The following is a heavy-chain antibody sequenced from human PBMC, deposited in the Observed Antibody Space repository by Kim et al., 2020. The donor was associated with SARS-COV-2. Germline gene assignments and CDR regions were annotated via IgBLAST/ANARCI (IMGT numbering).Heavy chain of an antibody. V-gene: IGHV4-34*01. D-gene: IGHD5-12*01. Sequence: SETLSLTCAVYGGSFSGYYWSWIRQPPGKGLEWIGEINHSGSTNYNPSLKSRVTISVDTSKNQFSLKLSSVTAADTAVYYCARCGGVQWLRLLTPHQYFDYWGQGTLVTVSS. CDR1: GGSFSGYY. CDR2: INHSGST. J-gene: IGHJ4*02. CDR3: ARCGGVQWLRLLTPHQYFDY.